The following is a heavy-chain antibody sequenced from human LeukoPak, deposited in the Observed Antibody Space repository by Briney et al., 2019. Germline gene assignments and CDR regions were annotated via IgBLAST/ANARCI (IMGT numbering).Heavy chain of an antibody. CDR3: ARDLGPETSGYLERSYMDV. D-gene: IGHD3-22*01. J-gene: IGHJ6*03. Sequence: SVNVSCKAYGGTFSSYGIGWVRQAPGQGLEWIGRIITFFGATTYARKFQGRVTMNADKSTNTTYMELKNLRYDDTAEYFCARDLGPETSGYLERSYMDVWGKGTTVTVSS. CDR2: IITFFGAT. CDR1: GGTFSSYG. V-gene: IGHV1-69*06.